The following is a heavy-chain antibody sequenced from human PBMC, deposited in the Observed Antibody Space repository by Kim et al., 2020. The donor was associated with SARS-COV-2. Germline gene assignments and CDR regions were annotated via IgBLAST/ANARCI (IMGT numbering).Heavy chain of an antibody. J-gene: IGHJ3*02. Sequence: SETLSLTCTVSGGSISSYYWSWIRQPPGKGLEWIGYIYYSGSTNYNPSLKSRVTISVDTSKNQFSLKLSSVTAADTAVYYCAREGKGYYYDSSGYTPSFDICGQGTMVTVSS. D-gene: IGHD3-22*01. CDR2: IYYSGST. CDR1: GGSISSYY. CDR3: AREGKGYYYDSSGYTPSFDI. V-gene: IGHV4-59*01.